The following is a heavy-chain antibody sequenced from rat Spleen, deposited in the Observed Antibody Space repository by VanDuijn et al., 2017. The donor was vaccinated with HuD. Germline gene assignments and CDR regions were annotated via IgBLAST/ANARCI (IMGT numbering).Heavy chain of an antibody. CDR2: ITNTGGGT. V-gene: IGHV5-31*01. CDR3: ARHRKTTANWFAY. Sequence: EVQLVESGGGLVQPGRSLKLSCVASGFTFHNYWMTWIRQAPGKGLEWIASITNTGGGTYYPDSVKGRFTISRDNAKSTLYLQMDSLRSEDTASYYCARHRKTTANWFAYWGQGTLVTVSS. D-gene: IGHD1-11*01. CDR1: GFTFHNYW. J-gene: IGHJ3*01.